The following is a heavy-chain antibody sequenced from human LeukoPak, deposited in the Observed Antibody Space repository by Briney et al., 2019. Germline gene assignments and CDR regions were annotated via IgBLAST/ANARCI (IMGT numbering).Heavy chain of an antibody. D-gene: IGHD5-18*01. CDR1: GGSINNYY. J-gene: IGHJ3*02. CDR2: IYCSGST. V-gene: IGHV4-59*01. Sequence: SETLSLTCTVSGGSINNYYWSWIRQPPGKGLEWIGYIYCSGSTNYNPSLKSRVTISVDTSKNQFSLKLSSVTAADTAVYYCARGVIQLSTDAFDIWGQGTMVTVSS. CDR3: ARGVIQLSTDAFDI.